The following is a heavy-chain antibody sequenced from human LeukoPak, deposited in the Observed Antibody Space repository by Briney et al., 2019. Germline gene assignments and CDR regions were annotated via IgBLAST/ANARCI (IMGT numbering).Heavy chain of an antibody. CDR3: ARGTIAAPGTDY. Sequence: GGAPRLSFAGSGFNLCGYWVHWVRPAPGEGVEWVANLKQDGSEKHFADSVKGRFTISRDNAENSLYLQMNSLRAEDTAMYYCARGTIAAPGTDYWGQGTLVTVSS. CDR2: LKQDGSEK. CDR1: GFNLCGYW. V-gene: IGHV3-7*01. D-gene: IGHD6-13*01. J-gene: IGHJ4*02.